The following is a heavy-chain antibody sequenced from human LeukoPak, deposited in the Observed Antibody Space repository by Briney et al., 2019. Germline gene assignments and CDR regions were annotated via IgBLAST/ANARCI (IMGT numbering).Heavy chain of an antibody. CDR1: GGTFNSYG. D-gene: IGHD5-12*01. CDR2: IIPILGTA. Sequence: SVKVSCKASGGTFNSYGIIWVRQAPGQGLEWMGGIIPILGTANYAQKFQGRVTITADKSTSTAYMELSSLRSEDTAVYYCGRGARPPHYYYYMDVWGKGTTVTVSS. J-gene: IGHJ6*03. V-gene: IGHV1-69*10. CDR3: GRGARPPHYYYYMDV.